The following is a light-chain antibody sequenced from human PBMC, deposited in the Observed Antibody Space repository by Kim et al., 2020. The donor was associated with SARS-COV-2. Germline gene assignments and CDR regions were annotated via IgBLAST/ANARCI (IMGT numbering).Light chain of an antibody. CDR2: GTS. Sequence: LSPGERATLSGRASQSIAPNHLAWFQQKPGQAPRLLIYGTSSRATGIPDRFSASESGTDFTLTISRLEPEDVAVYFCQEYDRPPYTFGQGTKLEI. CDR3: QEYDRPPYT. V-gene: IGKV3-20*01. CDR1: QSIAPNH. J-gene: IGKJ2*01.